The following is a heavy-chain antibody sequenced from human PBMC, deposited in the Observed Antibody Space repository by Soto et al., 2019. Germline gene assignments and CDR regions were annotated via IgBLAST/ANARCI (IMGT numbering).Heavy chain of an antibody. CDR3: VAERTICSSTSCYWDDAFDI. Sequence: QMQLVQSGPEVKKPGTSVKVSCKASGFTFTSSAMQWVRQARGQRLEWIGWIVVGSGNTNYAQKFQERVTITRDMSTRTAYMELSSLRSEDTAAYYCVAERTICSSTSCYWDDAFDIWGQGTMVTVSS. CDR2: IVVGSGNT. V-gene: IGHV1-58*02. D-gene: IGHD2-2*01. CDR1: GFTFTSSA. J-gene: IGHJ3*02.